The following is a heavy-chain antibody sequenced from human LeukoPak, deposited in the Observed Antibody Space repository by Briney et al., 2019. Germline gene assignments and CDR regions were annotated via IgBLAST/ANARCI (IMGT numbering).Heavy chain of an antibody. Sequence: GRSLRLSCTASGFTFADYAMSWFRQASGKGLEWVSFIRSKVFGGTTEYAASVKGRFTISRDNARNTLYLQMNGLRAEDTALYYCARTSPTSHFDFWGQGTLVTVSS. CDR3: ARTSPTSHFDF. CDR1: GFTFADYA. CDR2: IRSKVFGGTT. D-gene: IGHD3-16*01. J-gene: IGHJ4*02. V-gene: IGHV3-49*03.